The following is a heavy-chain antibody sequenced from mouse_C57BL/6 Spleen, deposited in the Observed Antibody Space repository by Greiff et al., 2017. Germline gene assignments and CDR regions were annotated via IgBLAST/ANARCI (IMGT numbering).Heavy chain of an antibody. CDR1: GYTFTSYG. V-gene: IGHV1-81*01. Sequence: VQGVESGAELARPGASVKLSCKASGYTFTSYGISWVKQRTGQGLEWIGEIYPRSGNTYYNEKFKGKATLTADKSSSTAYMELRSLTSEDSAVYFCARLAPSTGFDYWGQGTTLTVSS. CDR3: ARLAPSTGFDY. J-gene: IGHJ2*01. CDR2: IYPRSGNT. D-gene: IGHD4-1*02.